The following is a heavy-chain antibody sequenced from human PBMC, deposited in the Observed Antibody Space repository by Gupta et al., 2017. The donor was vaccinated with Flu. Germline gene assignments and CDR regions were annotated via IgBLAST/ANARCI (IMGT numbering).Heavy chain of an antibody. CDR1: GLTLRNYC. CDR2: IDGDGSGT. D-gene: IGHD2-21*01. CDR3: GSILEY. V-gene: IGHV3-74*01. J-gene: IGHJ4*02. Sequence: EVQLVESGGGLVQPGGSLRLSCAASGLTLRNYCTHWVRQAPGKGLGWVARIDGDGSGTSYADSVKGRFTISRDNAKNTASLQMNSLRDEDTAFYYCGSILEYWGQGILVTVSS.